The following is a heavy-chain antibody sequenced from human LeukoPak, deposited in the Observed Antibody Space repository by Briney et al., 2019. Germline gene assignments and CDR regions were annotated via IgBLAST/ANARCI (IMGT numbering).Heavy chain of an antibody. CDR3: AKQGRTIFGVVTLDY. J-gene: IGHJ4*02. D-gene: IGHD3-3*01. Sequence: GSLRLSCAASGFTFSSYGMHWVRQAPGKGLEWVAFIRYDGSNKYYADSVKGRFTISRDNSKNTLYLQMNSLRAEDTAVYYCAKQGRTIFGVVTLDYWGQGTLVTVSS. CDR1: GFTFSSYG. V-gene: IGHV3-30*02. CDR2: IRYDGSNK.